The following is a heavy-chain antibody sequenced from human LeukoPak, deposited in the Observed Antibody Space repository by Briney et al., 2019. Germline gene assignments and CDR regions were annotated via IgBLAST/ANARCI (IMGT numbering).Heavy chain of an antibody. V-gene: IGHV1-2*02. Sequence: VASVKVSCKASGYAFTVYYMHWVRQAPGQGLEWMGWINPNSGGTNYAQKFQGRVTMTGDTSISTAYMDLSRLRSDDTAVYYCARVASWGYSYGLLNFDFWGQGTLVTVSS. D-gene: IGHD5-18*01. J-gene: IGHJ4*02. CDR2: INPNSGGT. CDR1: GYAFTVYY. CDR3: ARVASWGYSYGLLNFDF.